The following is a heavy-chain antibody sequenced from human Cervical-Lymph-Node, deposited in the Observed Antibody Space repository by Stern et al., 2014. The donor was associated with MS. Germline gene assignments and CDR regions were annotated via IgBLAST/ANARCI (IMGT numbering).Heavy chain of an antibody. CDR3: ARERDYYDSSALFDL. J-gene: IGHJ2*01. CDR2: IIPIFGTA. V-gene: IGHV1-69*01. Sequence: MQLVESGAEVKKPGSSVKVSCKASGGTFSSYAISWVRQAPGQGLEWMGGIIPIFGTANYAQKFQGRVTITADESTSTAYMELSSLRSEDTAVYYCARERDYYDSSALFDLWGRGTLVTVSS. D-gene: IGHD3-22*01. CDR1: GGTFSSYA.